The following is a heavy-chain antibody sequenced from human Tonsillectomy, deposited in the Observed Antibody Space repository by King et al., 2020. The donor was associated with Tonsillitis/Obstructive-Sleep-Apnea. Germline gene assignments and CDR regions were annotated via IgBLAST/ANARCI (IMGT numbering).Heavy chain of an antibody. V-gene: IGHV5-51*03. CDR3: ARLGYCNGDTCISLYYYYAMDV. J-gene: IGHJ6*02. Sequence: VQLVQSGAEVKKPGESLKISCKGSGYIFTSYWIGWVRQMPGKGLEWMGIIYPGDSDTRYSPSLQGQVTISADKSISTAYLQWSSLTASDTAMYYCARLGYCNGDTCISLYYYYAMDVWGQGTTVTVSS. CDR2: IYPGDSDT. D-gene: IGHD2-15*01. CDR1: GYIFTSYW.